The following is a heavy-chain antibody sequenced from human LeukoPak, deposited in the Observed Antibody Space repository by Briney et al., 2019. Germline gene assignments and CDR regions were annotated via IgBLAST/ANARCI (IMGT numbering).Heavy chain of an antibody. CDR2: IRSKAYGGTT. D-gene: IGHD3-9*01. CDR1: GFTFGDYA. V-gene: IGHV3-49*03. Sequence: GGSLRLSCTASGFTFGDYAMSWFRQAPGKGLEWVGFIRSKAYGGTTEYAASVKGRFTISRDDSKSIAYLQMNSLKTEDTAVYYCTLLRYFDSRSRYYYMDVWGKGTTVTVSS. J-gene: IGHJ6*03. CDR3: TLLRYFDSRSRYYYMDV.